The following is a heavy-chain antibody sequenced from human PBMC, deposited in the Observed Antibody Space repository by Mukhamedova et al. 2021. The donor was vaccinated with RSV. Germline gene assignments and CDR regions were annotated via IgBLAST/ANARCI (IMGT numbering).Heavy chain of an antibody. CDR3: ARDLGYCSSTSCYGPSMYNWFDP. CDR2: IYYSGST. Sequence: EYMGYIYYSGSTYYNPSLKSRVTISVDTSKNQFSLKLSSVTAADTVVYYCARDLGYCSSTSCYGPSMYNWFDPWGQGTLVTVSS. J-gene: IGHJ5*02. D-gene: IGHD2-2*01. V-gene: IGHV4-30-4*01.